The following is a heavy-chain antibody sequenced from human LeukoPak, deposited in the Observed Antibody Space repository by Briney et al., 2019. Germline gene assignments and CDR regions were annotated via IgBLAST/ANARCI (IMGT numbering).Heavy chain of an antibody. CDR1: EYSFINYW. V-gene: IGHV5-51*01. Sequence: GESLKISCKDSEYSFINYWIGWVRQMPGKGLEWMGIINPGDSDTRYSPSFQGQVTISADKSISSAYLQWRSLKASDTAMYYCARAPRGNWYFDLWGRGTLVTVSS. CDR2: INPGDSDT. CDR3: ARAPRGNWYFDL. J-gene: IGHJ2*01.